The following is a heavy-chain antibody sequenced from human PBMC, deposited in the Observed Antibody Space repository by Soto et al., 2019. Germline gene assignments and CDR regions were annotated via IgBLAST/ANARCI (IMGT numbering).Heavy chain of an antibody. V-gene: IGHV4-34*01. CDR1: GGSSSNYH. Sequence: QVQLQQWGAGLLKPSETLSLRCVVYGGSSSNYHWNWIRQPPGKGLEWIGEINHGGRPSYNPSLKSRVTISVDTSKNQISLRLSSVTAADTAVYFCARGLKPYGDYDAFDIWGRGTMVTVSS. D-gene: IGHD4-17*01. CDR3: ARGLKPYGDYDAFDI. J-gene: IGHJ3*02. CDR2: INHGGRP.